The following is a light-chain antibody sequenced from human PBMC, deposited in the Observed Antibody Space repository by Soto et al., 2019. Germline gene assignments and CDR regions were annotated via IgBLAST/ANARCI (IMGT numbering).Light chain of an antibody. J-gene: IGLJ3*02. CDR2: GNN. V-gene: IGLV1-40*01. CDR3: QSYDSSLSGV. CDR1: RSNIGAGFD. Sequence: QSVLTQPPSVSGAPGQRVTISCTGSRSNIGAGFDVHWYQQLPGTAPKLLIYGNNNRPSGVPDRFSGSKSGTSASLAITGLQAEDEGDYYCQSYDSSLSGVFGGGTKLTVL.